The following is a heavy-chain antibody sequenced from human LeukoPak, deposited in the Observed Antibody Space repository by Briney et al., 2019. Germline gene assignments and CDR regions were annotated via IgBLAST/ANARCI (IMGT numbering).Heavy chain of an antibody. J-gene: IGHJ4*02. CDR1: DDSISNYY. CDR2: ISHSGST. V-gene: IGHV4-59*08. D-gene: IGHD2-2*01. Sequence: PSETLSLTCTVSDDSISNYYWSWIRQPPGKGLEWIGYISHSGSTKYNPSLESRITISVDTPKNQFSLKLSSVTAADTAVYYCARHHRDCRSTSCYVCDYWGQGTLVTVSS. CDR3: ARHHRDCRSTSCYVCDY.